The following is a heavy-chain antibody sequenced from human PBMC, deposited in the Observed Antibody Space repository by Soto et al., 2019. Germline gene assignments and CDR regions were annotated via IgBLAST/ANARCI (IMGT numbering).Heavy chain of an antibody. V-gene: IGHV5-10-1*03. Sequence: EVQLVQSGAEVKKPGESLRISCKGSGYSFTSYWISWVRQMPGKGLEWMGRIDPSDSYTNYSPSFQGHVTISADKSISTAYLQWSSLKASDTAMYYCARRHEQWLVRPDYYYGMDVWGQGTTVTVSS. CDR1: GYSFTSYW. J-gene: IGHJ6*02. CDR3: ARRHEQWLVRPDYYYGMDV. D-gene: IGHD6-19*01. CDR2: IDPSDSYT.